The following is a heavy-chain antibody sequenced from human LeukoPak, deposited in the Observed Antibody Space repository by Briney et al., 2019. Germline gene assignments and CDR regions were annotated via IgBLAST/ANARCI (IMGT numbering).Heavy chain of an antibody. J-gene: IGHJ6*03. D-gene: IGHD3-3*01. V-gene: IGHV4-59*01. Sequence: SETLSHTCTVSGGSIISDYWSWIRQPPGKGLEWIGYISSSAPINNNPSLKSRITISVDTSNHQFSLKLTSVTAADTAVYYFARVAWSGSYVNYSYMDVWGKGTTVTVSS. CDR2: ISSSAPI. CDR3: ARVAWSGSYVNYSYMDV. CDR1: GGSIISDY.